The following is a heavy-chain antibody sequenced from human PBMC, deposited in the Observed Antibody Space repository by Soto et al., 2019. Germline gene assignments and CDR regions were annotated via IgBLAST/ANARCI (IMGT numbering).Heavy chain of an antibody. Sequence: GGSLRLSCAASGFTFSSYGMHWVRQAPGKGLEWVAVIWYDGSNKYYADSVKGRFTISRDNSKNTLYLQMNSLRAEDTAVYYCARDRGGIFGVAYYGMDVWGQGTTVTVSS. CDR3: ARDRGGIFGVAYYGMDV. J-gene: IGHJ6*02. CDR2: IWYDGSNK. D-gene: IGHD3-3*01. V-gene: IGHV3-33*01. CDR1: GFTFSSYG.